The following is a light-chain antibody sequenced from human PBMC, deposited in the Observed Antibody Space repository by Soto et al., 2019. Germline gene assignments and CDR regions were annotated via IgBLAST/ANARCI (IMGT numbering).Light chain of an antibody. J-gene: IGLJ3*02. CDR2: EVT. V-gene: IGLV2-8*01. CDR1: SSDVGGYNF. CDR3: QSFDNNNFWV. Sequence: QSVLTQPPSASGSPGQSVTISCTGTSSDVGGYNFVSWYQHHPGKAPKLMIYEVTKRPSGVPDRFSGSKSGNTASLTVSGLQAEDEADYYCQSFDNNNFWVFGGGTKLTVL.